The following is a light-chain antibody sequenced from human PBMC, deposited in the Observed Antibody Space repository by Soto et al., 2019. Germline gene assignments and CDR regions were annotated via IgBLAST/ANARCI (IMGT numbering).Light chain of an antibody. Sequence: IQMTQSPSSVSASVGDRITSTSRASQDISRWLAWYQQKPGRAPNLLLYTASTLESGVPSRFSGSGSGTDFTLTISNLQPEDFATYYCQQVDSFPLTFGGGTKVEIK. CDR3: QQVDSFPLT. CDR2: TAS. V-gene: IGKV1D-12*01. CDR1: QDISRW. J-gene: IGKJ4*01.